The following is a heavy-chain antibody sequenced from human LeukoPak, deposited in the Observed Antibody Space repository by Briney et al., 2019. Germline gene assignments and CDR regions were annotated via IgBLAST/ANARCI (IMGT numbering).Heavy chain of an antibody. Sequence: GASVKVSCKASGYSFTSYYMHWVRQAPGQGLEWMGWINPNSGGTNYAQKFQGRVTMTRDTSISTAYMELSRLRSDDTAVYHCASWGRGVLLWFGDWGQGTLVTVSS. CDR3: ASWGRGVLLWFGD. D-gene: IGHD3-10*01. CDR2: INPNSGGT. V-gene: IGHV1-2*02. J-gene: IGHJ5*02. CDR1: GYSFTSYY.